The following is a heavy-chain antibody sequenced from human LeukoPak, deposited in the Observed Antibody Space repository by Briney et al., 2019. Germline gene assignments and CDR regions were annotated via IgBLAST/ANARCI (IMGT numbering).Heavy chain of an antibody. V-gene: IGHV1-2*02. J-gene: IGHJ4*02. CDR2: INPNSGGT. Sequence: ASVKVSCKASGYTFTGYYMHWVRQAPGQGLEWMGWINPNSGGTNYAQKFRGRVTLTRDTSIATAYMELSSLKSDDTAVYFCAREGRRAASFDYWGQGTLVTVSS. CDR1: GYTFTGYY. D-gene: IGHD6-13*01. CDR3: AREGRRAASFDY.